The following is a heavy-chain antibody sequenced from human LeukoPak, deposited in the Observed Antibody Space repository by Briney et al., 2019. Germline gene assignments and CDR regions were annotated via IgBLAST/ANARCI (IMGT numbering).Heavy chain of an antibody. Sequence: ASVKVSCKASGYTFTGYYMHWVRQAPGQGLEWMGWINPNSGGTNYAQKFQGRVTMTRDTSISTAYMELGRLRSDDTAVYYCAREVIGGYSYGSGYWGQGTLVTVSS. CDR3: AREVIGGYSYGSGY. D-gene: IGHD5-18*01. V-gene: IGHV1-2*02. J-gene: IGHJ4*02. CDR2: INPNSGGT. CDR1: GYTFTGYY.